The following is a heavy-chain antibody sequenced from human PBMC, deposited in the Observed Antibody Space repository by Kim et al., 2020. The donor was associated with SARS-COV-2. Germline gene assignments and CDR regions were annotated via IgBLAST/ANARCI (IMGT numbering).Heavy chain of an antibody. CDR3: ARDSTAYYDSGAFDI. V-gene: IGHV1-3*01. Sequence: ASVKVSCKASGYTFTSYAMHWVRQAPGQRLEWMGWINAGNGNTKYSQKFQGRVTITRDTSASTAYMELSSLRSEDTAVYYCARDSTAYYDSGAFDIWGQGTMVTVSS. CDR2: INAGNGNT. J-gene: IGHJ3*02. CDR1: GYTFTSYA. D-gene: IGHD3-16*01.